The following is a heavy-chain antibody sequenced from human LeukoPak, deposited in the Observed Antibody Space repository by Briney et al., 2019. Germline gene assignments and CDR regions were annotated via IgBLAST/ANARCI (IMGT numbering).Heavy chain of an antibody. D-gene: IGHD3-10*01. J-gene: IGHJ4*02. Sequence: GGWPRLPCADTGVTFSSEALGGGRHIQRKGLEWVSGISGSGGSTYYADSVKGRLTISRDNSKNTLYLQMNSLRAEDTAVYYCAKDQRLDYYGSGSLDYWGQGTLVTVSS. CDR1: GVTFSSEA. CDR3: AKDQRLDYYGSGSLDY. CDR2: ISGSGGST. V-gene: IGHV3-23*01.